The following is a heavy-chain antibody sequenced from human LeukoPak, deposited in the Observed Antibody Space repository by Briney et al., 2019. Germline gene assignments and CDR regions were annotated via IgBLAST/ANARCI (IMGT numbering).Heavy chain of an antibody. Sequence: SGGSLRLSCAASGFTFSSYAMHWVRQAPGKGLEYVSAISDNGGSTFYANSVKGRFTISRDNSKSTLYLQMGSLSAEDMAVYYCARDGGGSPDYWGQGTLVTVSS. CDR1: GFTFSSYA. CDR2: ISDNGGST. V-gene: IGHV3-64*01. D-gene: IGHD1-26*01. CDR3: ARDGGGSPDY. J-gene: IGHJ4*02.